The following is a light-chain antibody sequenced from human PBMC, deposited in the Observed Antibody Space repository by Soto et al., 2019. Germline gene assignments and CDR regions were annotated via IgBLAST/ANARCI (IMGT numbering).Light chain of an antibody. CDR2: RNS. CDR3: AAWDDNLRGLV. Sequence: QSGLTQPPSASGTPGQTIIISCSGSSSNVGRNTVNWYQHLPGTAPKVLIYRNSHRPSGVPDRFSGSQSGSSASLAISGLQSGDEADYYCAAWDDNLRGLVFGGGTKLTVL. J-gene: IGLJ3*02. V-gene: IGLV1-44*01. CDR1: SSNVGRNT.